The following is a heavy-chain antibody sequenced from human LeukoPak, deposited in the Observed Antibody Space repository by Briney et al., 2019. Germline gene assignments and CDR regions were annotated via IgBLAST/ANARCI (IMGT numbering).Heavy chain of an antibody. D-gene: IGHD3-22*01. V-gene: IGHV6-1*01. CDR1: GDSVSSNSAA. Sequence: SQTLSLTCAISGDSVSSNSAAWNWIRQSPSRGLEWLGRTYYRSKWYNDYAVSVKSRITINPDTSKNQFSLQLNSVTPEDTAVYYCARDRLYDSSGYYLGDLDYWGQGTLVTVSS. CDR2: TYYRSKWYN. J-gene: IGHJ4*02. CDR3: ARDRLYDSSGYYLGDLDY.